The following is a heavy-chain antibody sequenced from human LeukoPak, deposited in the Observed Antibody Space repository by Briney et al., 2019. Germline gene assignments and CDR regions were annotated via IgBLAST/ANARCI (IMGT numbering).Heavy chain of an antibody. CDR3: ARLIGYYDFLTSYYNAYFDL. J-gene: IGHJ2*01. CDR2: IYNSENT. CDR1: GDSFNNYY. D-gene: IGHD3-9*01. V-gene: IGHV4-4*07. Sequence: SETLSLTCTVSGDSFNNYYWSWIRQPAGKGLEWIGQIYNSENTNYNPSLKSRVSMSVDTSKNQLSLELSSVSAADTAVYYCARLIGYYDFLTSYYNAYFDLWGRGTLVTVSS.